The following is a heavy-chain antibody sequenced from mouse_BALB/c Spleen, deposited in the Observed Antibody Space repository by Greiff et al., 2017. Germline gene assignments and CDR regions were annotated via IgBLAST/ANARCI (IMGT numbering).Heavy chain of an antibody. CDR3: ARWRGDY. V-gene: IGHV1-54*01. J-gene: IGHJ2*01. Sequence: VQLQQSGAELVRPGTSVKVSCKASGYAFTNYLIEWVKQRPGQGLEWIGVINPGSGGTNYNEKFKGKATLTADKSSSTAYMQLSSLTSDDSAVYFCARWRGDYWGQGTTLTVSS. CDR1: GYAFTNYL. CDR2: INPGSGGT.